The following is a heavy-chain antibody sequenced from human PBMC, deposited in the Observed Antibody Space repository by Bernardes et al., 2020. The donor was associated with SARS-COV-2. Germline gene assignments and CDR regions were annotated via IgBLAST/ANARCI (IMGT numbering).Heavy chain of an antibody. CDR1: GYTFTGYY. Sequence: ASVKVSCKASGYTFTGYYMHWVRQAPGQGLEWMGWINPNSGGTNYAQKFQGWVTMTRDTSISTAYMELSRLRSDDTAVYYCATGRQQLVPGYYYYGMDVWGQGTTVTFSS. J-gene: IGHJ6*02. CDR2: INPNSGGT. CDR3: ATGRQQLVPGYYYYGMDV. V-gene: IGHV1-2*04. D-gene: IGHD6-13*01.